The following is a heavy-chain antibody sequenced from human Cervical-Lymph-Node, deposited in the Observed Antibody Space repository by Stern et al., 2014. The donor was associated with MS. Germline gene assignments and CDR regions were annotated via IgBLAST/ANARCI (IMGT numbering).Heavy chain of an antibody. J-gene: IGHJ4*02. V-gene: IGHV1-46*03. CDR2: INPSDGST. CDR3: SRPDTVNTAMVGDY. Sequence: VQLVQSGAEVKKPGASVKVSCKASGYTFTSYYMHWVRQAPGQGLEWMGIINPSDGSTNYAQKFQGRVTMTRDTSTITVYMKLSGLRSEDTAVYYCSRPDTVNTAMVGDYWGQGTLVTVSS. D-gene: IGHD5-18*01. CDR1: GYTFTSYY.